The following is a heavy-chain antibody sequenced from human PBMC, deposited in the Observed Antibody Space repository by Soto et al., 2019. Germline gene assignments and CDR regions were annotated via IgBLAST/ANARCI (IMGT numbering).Heavy chain of an antibody. CDR1: GYSVTGYY. CDR2: IYYNGDT. D-gene: IGHD1-26*01. V-gene: IGHV4-59*02. Sequence: QVQLQESGPGLVEPSETLSLTCTVSGYSVTGYYWGWIRQPPGKGLEWIGYIYYNGDTNYNPSLKSRGTISGDTSKEHGSLELRSVTAADAGVYYCAAKFRYSGGYGYWGQGTLVTVSS. J-gene: IGHJ4*02. CDR3: AAKFRYSGGYGY.